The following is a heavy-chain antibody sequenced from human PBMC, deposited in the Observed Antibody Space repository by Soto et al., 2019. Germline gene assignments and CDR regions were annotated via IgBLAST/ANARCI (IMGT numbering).Heavy chain of an antibody. CDR2: IIPIIGTA. CDR1: VGTFNNYA. J-gene: IGHJ4*02. V-gene: IGHV1-69*01. D-gene: IGHD5-12*01. Sequence: QVQLVQSGAEVKKPGSSVKVSCKASVGTFNNYAISWVRQAPGQGLEWMGVIIPIIGTADYAHKFQGRLAISADESTGTTFMELSSLRSEDTALYYCARGGVDVVATSALDYWGQGTLVTVSS. CDR3: ARGGVDVVATSALDY.